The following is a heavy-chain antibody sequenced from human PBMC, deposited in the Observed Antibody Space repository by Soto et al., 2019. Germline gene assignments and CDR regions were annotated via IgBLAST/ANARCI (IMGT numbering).Heavy chain of an antibody. CDR2: INPNSGGT. CDR1: GYTFTGYY. J-gene: IGHJ3*02. CDR3: ARSPKPGDGLDM. Sequence: ASVTVSCQASGYTFTGYYMHWVRQAPGQGLEWMGWINPNSGGTNYAQKFQGWDTMTRDTSISTAYMELSRLRSDDTAVYCCARSPKPGDGLDMWGQETMVTV. V-gene: IGHV1-2*04.